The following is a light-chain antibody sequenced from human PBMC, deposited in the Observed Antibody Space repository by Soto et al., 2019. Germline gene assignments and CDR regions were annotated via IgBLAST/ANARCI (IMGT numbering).Light chain of an antibody. J-gene: IGKJ1*01. CDR2: GAS. CDR3: QQYNNWLST. CDR1: QSVSSN. Sequence: EIVMMQSPATLSVSPGERATLSCRASQSVSSNLAWYQQKPGQAPRLLIYGASTRATGIPARFSGSGSGTEFTLTISSLQSEDFAVYYCQQYNNWLSTFGQGTKV. V-gene: IGKV3-15*01.